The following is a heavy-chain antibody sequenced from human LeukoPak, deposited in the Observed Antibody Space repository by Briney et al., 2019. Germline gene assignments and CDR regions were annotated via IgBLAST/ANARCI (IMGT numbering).Heavy chain of an antibody. J-gene: IGHJ4*02. V-gene: IGHV3-48*03. D-gene: IGHD3-22*01. CDR3: AKGPDYYDSSGYYYY. Sequence: GGSLRLFCAASGFTFSSYEMNWVRQAPGKGLEWVSYISSSGSTIYYADSVKRRFTISRDNSKNTLYLQMNSLRAEDTAVYYCAKGPDYYDSSGYYYYWGQGTLVTVSS. CDR2: ISSSGSTI. CDR1: GFTFSSYE.